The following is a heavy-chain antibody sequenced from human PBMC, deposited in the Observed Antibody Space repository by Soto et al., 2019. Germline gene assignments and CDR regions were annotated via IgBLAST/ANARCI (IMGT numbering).Heavy chain of an antibody. V-gene: IGHV3-30*18. CDR1: GFAFNGHG. D-gene: IGHD6-13*01. Sequence: QVQLVDSGGGVVQPGRSLRLSCAASGFAFNGHGMHWVLQAPGKGPEWVATISYDGSNKYYADSVKGRFTISRDNSKNTLYLQMNSLRAEDTAVYYCSKGMYSSSWYYDYWGQGTLVTVSS. CDR2: ISYDGSNK. J-gene: IGHJ4*02. CDR3: SKGMYSSSWYYDY.